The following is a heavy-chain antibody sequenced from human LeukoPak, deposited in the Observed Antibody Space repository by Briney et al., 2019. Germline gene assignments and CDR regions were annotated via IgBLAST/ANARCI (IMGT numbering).Heavy chain of an antibody. CDR2: IYYSGST. Sequence: SETLSLTCTVSGGSTSSSSYYWGWIRQPPGKGLEWIGSIYYSGSTYYNPSLKSRVTISVDTSKNQFSLKLSSVTAADTAVYYCARVRYSGYEFDYWGQGTLVTVSS. D-gene: IGHD5-12*01. CDR3: ARVRYSGYEFDY. J-gene: IGHJ4*02. CDR1: GGSTSSSSYY. V-gene: IGHV4-39*07.